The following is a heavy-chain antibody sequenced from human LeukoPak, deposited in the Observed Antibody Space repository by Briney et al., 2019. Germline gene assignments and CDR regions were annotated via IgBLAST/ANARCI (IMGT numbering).Heavy chain of an antibody. Sequence: PGGSLRLSCAASGFIFSNDAMHWVRQAPGKELEWVAFIWFDGSNKHYADSVKGRFTISRDNSEDTLYLQMNSLRAEDTAVYYCVRDPSGSGFAFDSWGQGALVTVSS. CDR2: IWFDGSNK. CDR1: GFIFSNDA. V-gene: IGHV3-33*01. D-gene: IGHD1-1*01. J-gene: IGHJ4*02. CDR3: VRDPSGSGFAFDS.